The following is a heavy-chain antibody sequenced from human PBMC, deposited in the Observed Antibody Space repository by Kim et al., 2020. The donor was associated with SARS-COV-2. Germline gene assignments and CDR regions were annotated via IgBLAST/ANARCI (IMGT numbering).Heavy chain of an antibody. CDR3: ARPNIPDGYNSAFDI. D-gene: IGHD5-12*01. Sequence: SETLSLTCTVSGGSISSSSYYWGWIRQPPGKGLEWIGSIYYSGSTYYNPSLKSRVTISVDTSKNQFSLKLSSVTAADTAVYYCARPNIPDGYNSAFDIWGQGTMVTVSS. J-gene: IGHJ3*02. CDR2: IYYSGST. V-gene: IGHV4-39*01. CDR1: GGSISSSSYY.